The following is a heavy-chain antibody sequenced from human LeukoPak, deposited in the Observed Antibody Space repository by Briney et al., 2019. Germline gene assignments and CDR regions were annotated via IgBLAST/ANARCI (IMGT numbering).Heavy chain of an antibody. D-gene: IGHD4-17*01. J-gene: IGHJ4*02. V-gene: IGHV3-48*03. CDR1: GFTFSSYE. CDR2: ISSSGSTI. Sequence: SGGSLRLSCAAPGFTFSSYEMNWVRQGPGKGLEWVAYISSSGSTISYADSVKGRFIISRKNAKISLYMQMNSLRADDTAVYYCARGHGDYPDYWGQGTLVTVSS. CDR3: ARGHGDYPDY.